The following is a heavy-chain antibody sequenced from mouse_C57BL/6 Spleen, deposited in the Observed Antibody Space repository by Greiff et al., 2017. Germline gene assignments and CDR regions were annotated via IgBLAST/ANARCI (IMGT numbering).Heavy chain of an antibody. CDR2: IAPANGNT. CDR3: AIYYYGDYFDY. CDR1: GFNIKNPY. V-gene: IGHV14-3*01. J-gene: IGHJ2*01. Sequence: VQLQQSVAELVRPGASVKLSCTASGFNIKNPYMHWVKQRPEQGLEWIGRIAPANGNTKYDPKFQGKATITAETSSHTAYLQLSSLTSEDTAIYYFAIYYYGDYFDYWGQGTTLTVST. D-gene: IGHD1-1*01.